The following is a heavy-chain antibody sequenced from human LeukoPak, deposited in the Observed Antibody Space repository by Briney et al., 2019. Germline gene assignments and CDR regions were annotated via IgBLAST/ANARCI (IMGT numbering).Heavy chain of an antibody. Sequence: SVKVSCKASGGTFSSYAISWVRQAPGHGLEWMGGIIPIFGTANYAQKFQGRVTITADESTSTAYMELSSLRSEDTAVYYCARDSTSFNDAFDIWGQGTMVTVSS. J-gene: IGHJ3*02. CDR3: ARDSTSFNDAFDI. CDR2: IIPIFGTA. CDR1: GGTFSSYA. D-gene: IGHD2-2*01. V-gene: IGHV1-69*13.